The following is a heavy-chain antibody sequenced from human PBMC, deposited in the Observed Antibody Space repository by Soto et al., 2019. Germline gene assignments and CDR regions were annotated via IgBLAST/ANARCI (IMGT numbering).Heavy chain of an antibody. CDR1: GFTFSSYS. CDR3: ARDYGDYVDAFDI. CDR2: ISSSSTI. J-gene: IGHJ3*02. D-gene: IGHD4-17*01. Sequence: GSLRLSCAASGFTFSSYSMNWVRQAPGKGLEWVSYISSSSTIYYADSVKGRFTISRDNAKNSLYLQMNSLRDEDTAVYYCARDYGDYVDAFDIWGQGTMVTVSS. V-gene: IGHV3-48*02.